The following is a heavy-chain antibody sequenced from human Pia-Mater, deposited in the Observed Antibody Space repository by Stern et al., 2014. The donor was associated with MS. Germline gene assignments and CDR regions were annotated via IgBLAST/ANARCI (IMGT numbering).Heavy chain of an antibody. J-gene: IGHJ4*02. Sequence: QGQLVESGGGVVQPGRSLRLSCAASGFTFSSYGLHWVRQAPGKGLEWVAVIWDDGSNKYYADSVKGRFTISRDNSKNTRYLQMNSLRAEDTAVYYCARGLGTYDSSGYWVFDYWGQGTLVTVSS. D-gene: IGHD3-22*01. CDR3: ARGLGTYDSSGYWVFDY. CDR2: IWDDGSNK. V-gene: IGHV3-33*01. CDR1: GFTFSSYG.